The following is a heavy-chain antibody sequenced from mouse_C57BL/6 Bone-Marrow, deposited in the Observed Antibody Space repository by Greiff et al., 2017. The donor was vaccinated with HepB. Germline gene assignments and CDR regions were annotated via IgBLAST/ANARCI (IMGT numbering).Heavy chain of an antibody. CDR2: ISSGSSTI. CDR1: GFTFSYYG. D-gene: IGHD2-3*01. J-gene: IGHJ2*01. CDR3: ARGRQNGGYLYYFDY. Sequence: EVKLMESGGGLVKPGGSLKLSCAASGFTFSYYGMHWVRQAPEKGLEWVAYISSGSSTIYYADTVKGRFTISRDNAKNTLFLQMTSLRSEDTAMYYCARGRQNGGYLYYFDYWGQGTTLTVSS. V-gene: IGHV5-17*01.